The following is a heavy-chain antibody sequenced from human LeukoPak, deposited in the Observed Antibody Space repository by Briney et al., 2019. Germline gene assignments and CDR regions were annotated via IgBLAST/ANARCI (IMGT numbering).Heavy chain of an antibody. J-gene: IGHJ4*02. D-gene: IGHD5-24*01. Sequence: KPSETLSLTCTVSGGSMSGYFWTWVRQSPGKGLERIGLLHPDGNAYYNAYLSSRVTISVDTSKNQVSLKLTSVTAADAAVYYCTRGTDAYKIRFWGQGTLVTVSS. CDR3: TRGTDAYKIRF. CDR1: GGSMSGYF. V-gene: IGHV4-59*01. CDR2: LHPDGNA.